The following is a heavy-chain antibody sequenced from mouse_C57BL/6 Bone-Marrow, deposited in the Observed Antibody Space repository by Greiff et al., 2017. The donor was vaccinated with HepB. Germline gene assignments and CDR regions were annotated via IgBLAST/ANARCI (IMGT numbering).Heavy chain of an antibody. Sequence: QVQLQQPGAELVKPGASVKLSCKASGYTFTSYWMHWVKQRPGQGLEWIGMIHPNSGSTNYNEKFKSKATLTVDKSSSTAYMQLSSLTSEDSAVYYGAREITTVVATDFDYWGQGTTLTVSS. V-gene: IGHV1-64*01. CDR1: GYTFTSYW. D-gene: IGHD1-1*01. J-gene: IGHJ2*01. CDR3: AREITTVVATDFDY. CDR2: IHPNSGST.